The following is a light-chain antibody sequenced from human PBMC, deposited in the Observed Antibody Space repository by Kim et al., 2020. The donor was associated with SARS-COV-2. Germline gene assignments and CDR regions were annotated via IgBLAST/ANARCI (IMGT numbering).Light chain of an antibody. CDR2: DVR. V-gene: IGLV2-14*03. CDR3: ASYTSTYTWV. J-gene: IGLJ3*02. CDR1: SSDIGSSDY. Sequence: GQSITISCTGTSSDIGSSDYVSWSQQHPGKAPKLMIYDVRKRPSGVSDRFSGSKSGNTASLTISGLQAEDEADYYCASYTSTYTWVFGGGTQLTVL.